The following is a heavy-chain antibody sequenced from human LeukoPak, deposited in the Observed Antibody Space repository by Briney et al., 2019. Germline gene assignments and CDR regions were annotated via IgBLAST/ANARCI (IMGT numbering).Heavy chain of an antibody. CDR2: ISGGGGTT. CDR1: GFTFSSHA. J-gene: IGHJ4*02. V-gene: IGHV3-23*01. Sequence: GGSLRLSCAASGFTFSSHAMSWVRQAPGKGLEWVSAISGGGGTTYYAASVKGRFTISRDNSKNTLYLQMNSLRAEDTALYYCARGRRGADYWGQGTLVTVSS. CDR3: ARGRRGADY. D-gene: IGHD3-16*01.